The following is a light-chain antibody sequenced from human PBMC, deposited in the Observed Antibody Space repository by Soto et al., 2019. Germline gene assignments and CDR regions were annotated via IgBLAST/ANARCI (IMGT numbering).Light chain of an antibody. J-gene: IGLJ1*01. CDR1: SSNIGAGYD. V-gene: IGLV1-40*01. Sequence: QSGLTEPPSVSVAPGQRVTISCTGSSSNIGAGYDVHWYQQLPGKAPKLLIYGNNNRPSGVPDRFSGSKSGTSASLAITGLRADDEADYYCQSYASSLSANFVFGTGTKVTVL. CDR2: GNN. CDR3: QSYASSLSANFV.